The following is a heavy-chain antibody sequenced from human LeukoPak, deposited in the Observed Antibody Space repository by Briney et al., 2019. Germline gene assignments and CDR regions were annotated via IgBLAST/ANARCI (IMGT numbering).Heavy chain of an antibody. CDR1: GFTFSSYW. V-gene: IGHV3-74*01. D-gene: IGHD6-13*01. Sequence: GGSLRLSCAASGFTFSSYWMHWVRQVSGKGLQWVSRINSDGTGTNYADSVKGRFTISRDNAKNTLYLQMNSLRAEDTAVYYCAKVDVPGYSSNWYLFDYWGQGTLVTVSS. CDR2: INSDGTGT. CDR3: AKVDVPGYSSNWYLFDY. J-gene: IGHJ4*02.